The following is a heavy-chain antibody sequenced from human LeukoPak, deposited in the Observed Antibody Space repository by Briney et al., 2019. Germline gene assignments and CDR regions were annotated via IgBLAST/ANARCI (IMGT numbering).Heavy chain of an antibody. J-gene: IGHJ4*02. Sequence: GGSLRLSCAASGFTFSDYYMSWIRQAPGKGLEWVAVISYDGSNKYYADSVKGRFTISRDNSKNTLYLQMNSLRAEDTAVYYCATTYYYGSGSIKRDYWGQGTLVTVSS. CDR1: GFTFSDYY. CDR3: ATTYYYGSGSIKRDY. CDR2: ISYDGSNK. D-gene: IGHD3-10*01. V-gene: IGHV3-30*03.